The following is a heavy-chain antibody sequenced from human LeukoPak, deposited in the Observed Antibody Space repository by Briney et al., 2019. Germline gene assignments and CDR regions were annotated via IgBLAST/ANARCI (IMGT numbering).Heavy chain of an antibody. D-gene: IGHD3-10*01. Sequence: SETLSLTCAVYGGSFSGYYWSWIRQTPGKGLEWIGEINHSGSTNYNPSLKSRVTISVDTSKNQFSLKLSSVTAADTAVYYCARVLDSGEDYWGQGTLVTVSS. CDR2: INHSGST. CDR1: GGSFSGYY. J-gene: IGHJ4*02. V-gene: IGHV4-34*01. CDR3: ARVLDSGEDY.